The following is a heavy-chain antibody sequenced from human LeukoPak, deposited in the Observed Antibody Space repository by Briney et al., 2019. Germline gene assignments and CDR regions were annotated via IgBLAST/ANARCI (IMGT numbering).Heavy chain of an antibody. J-gene: IGHJ5*01. CDR3: AKPISGGLAVTADWFYP. V-gene: IGHV3-23*01. CDR1: RFAFSVYA. Sequence: PGGSLRLSCTASRFAFSVYAMSWLRHPPGKGLEWVCTINANSGTTSYAASVRGRFTISRDNSKNTLYLQLNTLRADDTATYYCAKPISGGLAVTADWFYPWGQGTLVVVSS. D-gene: IGHD6-19*01. CDR2: INANSGTT.